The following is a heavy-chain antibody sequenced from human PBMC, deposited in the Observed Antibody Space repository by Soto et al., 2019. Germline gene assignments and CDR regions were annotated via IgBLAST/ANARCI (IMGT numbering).Heavy chain of an antibody. CDR3: AKDRVMYCSGGSYYFSAPLMDY. CDR1: GLNFNGYT. D-gene: IGHD2-15*01. J-gene: IGHJ4*02. Sequence: HPGGSLRLSCATSGLNFNGYTMSWVRQAPGQGLEWVSGIAGTGSSTYYADSVKGRFTISRDNSKNTLYLQMNSLRAEDTAVYYCAKDRVMYCSGGSYYFSAPLMDYWGQGTLVTVSS. CDR2: IAGTGSST. V-gene: IGHV3-23*01.